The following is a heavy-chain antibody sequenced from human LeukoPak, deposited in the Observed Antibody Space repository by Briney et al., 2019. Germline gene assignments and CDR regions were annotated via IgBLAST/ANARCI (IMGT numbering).Heavy chain of an antibody. V-gene: IGHV1-18*01. CDR2: ISAYNGNT. Sequence: GASVKVSCKASGYTFTSYGISWVRQAPGQGLEWMGWISAYNGNTNYAQKLQGRVTMTTDTSTSTAYMELRSLRSDDTAVYYCARGYSYGSRYYYYYYMDVWGKGTTVTISS. J-gene: IGHJ6*03. D-gene: IGHD5-18*01. CDR3: ARGYSYGSRYYYYYYMDV. CDR1: GYTFTSYG.